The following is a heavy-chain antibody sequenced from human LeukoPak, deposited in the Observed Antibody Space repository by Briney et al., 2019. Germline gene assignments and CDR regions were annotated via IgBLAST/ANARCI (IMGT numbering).Heavy chain of an antibody. V-gene: IGHV1-69*04. Sequence: SVKVSCKASGGTFSSYAISWVRQAPGQGLEWMGRIIPILGIANYAQKFQGRVTITADKSTSTAYMELSSLRSEDTAVYYCARDVYRNWFDPWGQGTLVTVSS. CDR3: ARDVYRNWFDP. CDR2: IIPILGIA. D-gene: IGHD3-16*01. CDR1: GGTFSSYA. J-gene: IGHJ5*02.